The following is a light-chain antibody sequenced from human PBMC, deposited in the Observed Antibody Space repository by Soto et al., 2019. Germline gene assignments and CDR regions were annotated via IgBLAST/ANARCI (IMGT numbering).Light chain of an antibody. V-gene: IGKV1-12*01. CDR1: QGITSW. J-gene: IGKJ5*01. Sequence: DFQITQSPSYLSASVGDTVTITCRASQGITSWLAWYQQKPGKAPNLLIYAASSLHSGVPSRFSGSGSGTDFTLTISSLQPEDFAAYYCQQSYSTPITFGQGTRLEIK. CDR2: AAS. CDR3: QQSYSTPIT.